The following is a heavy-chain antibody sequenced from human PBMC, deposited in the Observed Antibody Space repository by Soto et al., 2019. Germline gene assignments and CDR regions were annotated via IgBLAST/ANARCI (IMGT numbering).Heavy chain of an antibody. V-gene: IGHV1-3*01. CDR1: GYALTTYG. D-gene: IGHD6-19*01. Sequence: ASVKVSFKASGYALTTYGMHWVRQAPGQRLEWMGWINAGNGNTTYSQKFQGRVTITRDTSASTAYMELSSLRSEDTAVYYCARAGSSGWYRLIDYWGQGTLVTVSS. CDR3: ARAGSSGWYRLIDY. J-gene: IGHJ4*02. CDR2: INAGNGNT.